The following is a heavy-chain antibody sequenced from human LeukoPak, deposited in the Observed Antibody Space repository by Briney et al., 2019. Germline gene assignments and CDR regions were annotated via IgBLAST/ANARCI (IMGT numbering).Heavy chain of an antibody. CDR3: ARDPRGYSYGLDY. V-gene: IGHV4-30-2*01. D-gene: IGHD5-18*01. Sequence: SETLSLTCTVSGVSISSGGYYWSWIRQPPGKGLEWIGYIYHSGSTYYNPSLKSRVTISVDRSKNQFSLKLSSVTAADTAVYYCARDPRGYSYGLDYWGQGTLVTVSS. CDR2: IYHSGST. J-gene: IGHJ4*02. CDR1: GVSISSGGYY.